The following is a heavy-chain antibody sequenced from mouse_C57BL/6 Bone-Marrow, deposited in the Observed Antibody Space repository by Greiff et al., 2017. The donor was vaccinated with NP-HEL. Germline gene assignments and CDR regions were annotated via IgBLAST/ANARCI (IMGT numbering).Heavy chain of an antibody. Sequence: QVQLQQPGAELVKPGASVKLSCKASGYTFTSYWMQWVKQRPGQGLEWIGEIDPSDSYTNYNQKFKGKATLTVDTSSSTAYMQLSSLTSEDSAVYYCAITGAGARFAYWGQGTLVTVSA. CDR3: AITGAGARFAY. J-gene: IGHJ3*01. CDR2: IDPSDSYT. V-gene: IGHV1-50*01. CDR1: GYTFTSYW. D-gene: IGHD4-1*01.